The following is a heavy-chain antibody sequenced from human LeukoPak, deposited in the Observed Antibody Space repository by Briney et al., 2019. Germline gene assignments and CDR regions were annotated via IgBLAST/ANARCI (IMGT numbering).Heavy chain of an antibody. J-gene: IGHJ4*02. Sequence: SETLSLTCTVSGGSISSGSYYWSWIRQPAGKGLEWIGRIYTSGSTDYNPSLKSRVTISLDTSKNQFSLKLSSVSAADTAVYYCARSYGGDPHFDYWGQGTLVTVSS. CDR3: ARSYGGDPHFDY. V-gene: IGHV4-61*02. D-gene: IGHD2-21*01. CDR1: GGSISSGSYY. CDR2: IYTSGST.